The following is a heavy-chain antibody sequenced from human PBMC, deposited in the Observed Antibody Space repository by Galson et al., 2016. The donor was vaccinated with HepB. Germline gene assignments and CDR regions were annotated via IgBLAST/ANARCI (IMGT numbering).Heavy chain of an antibody. CDR2: IFHTGSA. J-gene: IGHJ5*02. CDR3: ARGSGYGDPWHFFDP. D-gene: IGHD3-3*01. CDR1: GGSISSYNW. Sequence: SETLSLTCSVFGGSISSYNWWTWVRQSPGKGLEWIGEIFHTGSANYNPSLKSRVTISMDKSKNHFSLKLSSLTAADTAVYYCARGSGYGDPWHFFDPWGQGTLVTVSS. V-gene: IGHV4-4*02.